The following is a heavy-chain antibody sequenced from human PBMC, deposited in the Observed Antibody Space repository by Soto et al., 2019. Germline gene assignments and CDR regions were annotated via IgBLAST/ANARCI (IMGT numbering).Heavy chain of an antibody. Sequence: SETLSLTCTVSGGSISSGGYYWSWIRQHPGKGLEWIGYIYYSGSTYYNPSLKSRVTISVDTSKNQFSLKLSSVTAADTAVYYCARHHMKTGEFDYWGQGTLVTVSS. CDR2: IYYSGST. D-gene: IGHD7-27*01. CDR3: ARHHMKTGEFDY. V-gene: IGHV4-31*03. CDR1: GGSISSGGYY. J-gene: IGHJ4*02.